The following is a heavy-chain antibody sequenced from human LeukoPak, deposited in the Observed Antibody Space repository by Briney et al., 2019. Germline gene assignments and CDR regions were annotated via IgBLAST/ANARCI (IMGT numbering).Heavy chain of an antibody. Sequence: ASVKVSCKASGYSFTSYYIHWVRQAPGQELEWMGIINPSGGSTSYAPKFQGRVTMTRDTSTSTVYMELSSLRSEDTAVYYCARDIYTSGSLGYWGQGTLVTVSS. V-gene: IGHV1-46*01. CDR1: GYSFTSYY. J-gene: IGHJ4*02. CDR3: ARDIYTSGSLGY. CDR2: INPSGGST. D-gene: IGHD3-10*01.